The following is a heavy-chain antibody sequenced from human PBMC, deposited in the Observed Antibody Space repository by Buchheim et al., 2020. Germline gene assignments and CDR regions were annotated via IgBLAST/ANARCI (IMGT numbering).Heavy chain of an antibody. V-gene: IGHV3-72*01. J-gene: IGHJ6*02. Sequence: EVQLVESGGGLVQPGGSLRLSCAASGFTFSDHYMDWVRQAPGKGLEWVGRIRDKANTYTTEYAASVEGRFTISRDDSQNSLYLQMNSLKTEDTAVYYCAREDGTVNYYYNYGMKVWGQGTT. CDR2: IRDKANTYTT. CDR1: GFTFSDHY. CDR3: AREDGTVNYYYNYGMKV. D-gene: IGHD1-1*01.